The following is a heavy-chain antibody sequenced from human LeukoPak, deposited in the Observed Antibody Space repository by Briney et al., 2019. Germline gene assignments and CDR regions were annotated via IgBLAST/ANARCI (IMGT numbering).Heavy chain of an antibody. V-gene: IGHV3-48*02. CDR3: ARDGYGSGSYLEA. Sequence: GGSLRLSCAASGFTFSGSAIHWVRQSSGKGLEWVSYISSSSSNIQYADSVKGRFTISRDNARNSLYLKMNSLRDEDTAVYYCARDGYGSGSYLEARGQGTLVTVSS. CDR1: GFTFSGSA. CDR2: ISSSSSNI. J-gene: IGHJ4*02. D-gene: IGHD3-10*01.